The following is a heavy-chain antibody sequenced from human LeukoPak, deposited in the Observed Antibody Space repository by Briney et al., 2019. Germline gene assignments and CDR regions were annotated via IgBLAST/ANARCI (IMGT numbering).Heavy chain of an antibody. V-gene: IGHV4-59*11. CDR1: GGSISSHY. CDR3: ARVDYGDYYFDY. J-gene: IGHJ4*02. Sequence: SETLSLTCSVSGGSISSHYWSWIRQPPGKGLEWIGYIYYSGSTNYNPSLKSRVTISVDTSKNQFSLKLSSVTAADTAVYYCARVDYGDYYFDYWGQGTLVTVSS. CDR2: IYYSGST. D-gene: IGHD4-17*01.